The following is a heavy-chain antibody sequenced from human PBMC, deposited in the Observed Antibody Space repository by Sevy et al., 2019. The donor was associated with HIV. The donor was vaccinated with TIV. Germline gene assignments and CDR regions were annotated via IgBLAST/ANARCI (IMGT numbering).Heavy chain of an antibody. CDR2: IYWDDDK. V-gene: IGHV2-5*02. Sequence: SSPTLVNPTQTLTLTCTFSGFSVSTSGVGVGWIRQPPGKALEWLAIIYWDDDKRYSPSLKSRLTITKDTSKNQVVLTMTNTDSVDTATYYCATVRPYEGWFDPWGQGTLVTVSS. CDR3: ATVRPYEGWFDP. D-gene: IGHD3-22*01. J-gene: IGHJ5*02. CDR1: GFSVSTSGVG.